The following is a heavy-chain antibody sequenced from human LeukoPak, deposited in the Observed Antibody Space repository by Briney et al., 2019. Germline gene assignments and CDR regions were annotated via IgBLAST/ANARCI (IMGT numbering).Heavy chain of an antibody. D-gene: IGHD1-1*01. CDR3: ATSNDGDAFDI. V-gene: IGHV3-53*01. CDR1: GFTVSSNY. Sequence: GGSLRLSCAASGFTVSSNYMSWVRQAPGKGLEWVSVIYSGGSTYYADSVKGRFTISRDNSKNTLYLQMNSLRAEDTAVYYCATSNDGDAFDIWGQGTVVTVSS. CDR2: IYSGGST. J-gene: IGHJ3*02.